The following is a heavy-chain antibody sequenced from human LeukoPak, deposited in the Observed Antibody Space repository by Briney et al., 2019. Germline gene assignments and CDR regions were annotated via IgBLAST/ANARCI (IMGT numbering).Heavy chain of an antibody. V-gene: IGHV4-39*01. CDR2: IYYSGST. CDR1: GGSISSSSYY. J-gene: IGHJ4*02. Sequence: SETLSLTCTVSGGSISSSSYYWGWIRQPPGKGLEWIGSIYYSGSTYYNPSLKSRVTISVDTSKNQFSLKLSSVTAADTAVYYCARNWDGAIDYWGQGTLVTVSS. CDR3: ARNWDGAIDY. D-gene: IGHD4/OR15-4a*01.